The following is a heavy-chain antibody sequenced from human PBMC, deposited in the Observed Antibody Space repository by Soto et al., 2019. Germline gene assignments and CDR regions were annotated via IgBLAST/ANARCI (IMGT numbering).Heavy chain of an antibody. Sequence: PGGSLRLSCAASGFTVSSNYMSWVRQAPGKGLEWVSVIYSGGSTYYADSVKGRFTISRDNSKNTLYLQMNSLRAEDTAVYYCARSTGPTDLRTFDYWGQGTLVTVSS. J-gene: IGHJ4*02. CDR1: GFTVSSNY. V-gene: IGHV3-53*01. CDR3: ARSTGPTDLRTFDY. CDR2: IYSGGST.